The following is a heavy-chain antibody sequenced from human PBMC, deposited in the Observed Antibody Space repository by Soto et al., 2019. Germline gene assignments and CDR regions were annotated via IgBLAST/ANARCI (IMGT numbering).Heavy chain of an antibody. D-gene: IGHD2-8*01. CDR2: ISSNGRST. V-gene: IGHV3-64*01. CDR1: GFTFSTYA. J-gene: IGHJ1*01. CDR3: ARDRCTNGVCYAPYDD. Sequence: PGGSLRLSCATSGFTFSTYAMHWVRQAPGKGLEYVSAISSNGRSTYYANSVKGRFTISRDNSKNTLYLQMDSLRAEDMAVYYCARDRCTNGVCYAPYDDCGQGTLVTVSS.